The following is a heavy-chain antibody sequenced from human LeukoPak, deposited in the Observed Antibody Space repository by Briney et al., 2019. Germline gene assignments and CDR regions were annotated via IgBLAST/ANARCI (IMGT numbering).Heavy chain of an antibody. Sequence: SETLSLTCNVSGGSISSYYWTWVRQPAGSGLEWIGRINAKGDINYNPSLKSRVTMSVDTSKNQFSLKMTSLTAPDTAVYFCAGEGLDLWSGYLQDWGRGTLIIVSS. CDR2: INAKGDI. D-gene: IGHD3-3*01. CDR1: GGSISSYY. V-gene: IGHV4-4*07. CDR3: AGEGLDLWSGYLQD. J-gene: IGHJ4*02.